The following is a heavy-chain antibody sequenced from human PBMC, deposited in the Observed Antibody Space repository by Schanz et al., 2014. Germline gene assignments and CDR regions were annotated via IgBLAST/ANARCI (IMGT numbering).Heavy chain of an antibody. CDR1: GFDFNSYS. Sequence: EVRLVESGGGLVQPGGSLRLSCEASGFDFNSYSMNWVRQVPGKGLEWVSGISGSGGSTYYADSVKGRFTISRDNSKNTLYLQMNSLSADDTAVFYCAKGMGYCSGGTCYDYYYYGLDVWGQGALVTVSS. J-gene: IGHJ6*02. CDR3: AKGMGYCSGGTCYDYYYYGLDV. CDR2: ISGSGGST. V-gene: IGHV3-23*04. D-gene: IGHD2-15*01.